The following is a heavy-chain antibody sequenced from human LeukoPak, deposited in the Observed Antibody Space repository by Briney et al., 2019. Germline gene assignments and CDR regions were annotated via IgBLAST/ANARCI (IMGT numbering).Heavy chain of an antibody. J-gene: IGHJ6*02. Sequence: GGSLRLSCAASGFTFSNAWMSWVRQAPGKGLEWGGRIKSKTGGGTTDYAAPVKGRFTISRGDSKNTLYLQMNSLKTEDTAVYYRSARRGEPPGAVSYYYGMHVWRQGTTVPVSS. V-gene: IGHV3-15*01. CDR3: SARRGEPPGAVSYYYGMHV. CDR2: IKSKTGGGTT. D-gene: IGHD3-16*01. CDR1: GFTFSNAW.